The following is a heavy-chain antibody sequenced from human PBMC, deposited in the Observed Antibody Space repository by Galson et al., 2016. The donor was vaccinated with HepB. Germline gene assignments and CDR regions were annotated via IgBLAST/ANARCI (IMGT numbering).Heavy chain of an antibody. Sequence: PALVTPTQTLTLTCTFSGFSLPTSGVGVGWIRQPPGKALEWLALIYWDDDKRYSPSLKSRLTTTKDTTKNHVDLTITNMDPVDTTTYYCAHRRYYDTSGGDAFDVWGQGTLVTVSS. D-gene: IGHD3-22*01. CDR1: GFSLPTSGVG. CDR2: IYWDDDK. J-gene: IGHJ3*01. V-gene: IGHV2-5*02. CDR3: AHRRYYDTSGGDAFDV.